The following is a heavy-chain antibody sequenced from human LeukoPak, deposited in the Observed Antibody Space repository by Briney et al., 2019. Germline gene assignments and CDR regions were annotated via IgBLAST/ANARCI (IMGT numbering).Heavy chain of an antibody. CDR3: ARDATPGDIVETYFDY. J-gene: IGHJ4*02. D-gene: IGHD2-15*01. CDR2: IGSDNKP. Sequence: PGGSLRLSCEASGFTFSAYAMTWVRQAPGKGLEWVSSIGSDNKPHYSESVKGRFAISRDNSKSMLFLQLNSLRAEDTAVYYCARDATPGDIVETYFDYWGQGTLVTVSS. CDR1: GFTFSAYA. V-gene: IGHV3-23*01.